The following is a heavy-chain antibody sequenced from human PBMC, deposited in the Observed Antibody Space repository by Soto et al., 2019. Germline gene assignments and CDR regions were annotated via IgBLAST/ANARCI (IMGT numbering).Heavy chain of an antibody. CDR1: GGSISSDTW. V-gene: IGHV4-4*02. Sequence: PSETLSLTCSVSGGSISSDTWWTWVRQPPGKGLEWVGEVYHSGNTNYNPSLKRRLTILGDKSKNQFSLNLRSVTAADTAIYSCAGREHSRGRFFTDYWGQGTLVTVSS. D-gene: IGHD3-3*01. CDR2: VYHSGNT. J-gene: IGHJ4*02. CDR3: AGREHSRGRFFTDY.